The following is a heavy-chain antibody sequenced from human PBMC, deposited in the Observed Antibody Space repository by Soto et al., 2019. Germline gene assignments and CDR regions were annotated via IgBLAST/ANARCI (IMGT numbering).Heavy chain of an antibody. V-gene: IGHV3-15*01. CDR1: RFTFSNAW. J-gene: IGHJ6*04. CDR3: ITDNCSGGRCTGGDV. D-gene: IGHD2-15*01. CDR2: IKSKTDGGTT. Sequence: EVQLVESGGGLEKPGGSLRLSCAASRFTFSNAWMSWVRQAPGKGLEWVGRIKSKTDGGTTDYAAPVTGRFSISRDDSKYTLFLQMDSLKTEDTAVYYCITDNCSGGRCTGGDVWGKGTTVTVSS.